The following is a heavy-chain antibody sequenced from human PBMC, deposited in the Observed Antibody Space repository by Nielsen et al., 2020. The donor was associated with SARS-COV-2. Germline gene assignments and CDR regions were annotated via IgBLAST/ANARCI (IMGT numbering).Heavy chain of an antibody. CDR2: INHSGST. Sequence: SETLSLTCAVYGGSFSGYYWSWIRQPPGKGLEWIGEINHSGSTNYNPSLKSRVTISVDTSKNQFSLKLSSVTAADTAVYYCARGEYYYDSSGYSGYFDYWGQGTLVTVSS. V-gene: IGHV4-34*01. D-gene: IGHD3-22*01. CDR1: GGSFSGYY. CDR3: ARGEYYYDSSGYSGYFDY. J-gene: IGHJ4*02.